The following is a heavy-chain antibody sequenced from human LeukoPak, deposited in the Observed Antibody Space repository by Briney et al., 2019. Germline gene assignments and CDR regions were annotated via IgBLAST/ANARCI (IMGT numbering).Heavy chain of an antibody. CDR2: ISSRMSYI. Sequence: GGSLRLSCAASGFTFSSYSMNWVRQAPGKGLEWVSSISSRMSYIYYADSVEGRFTISRDNGKNSLYLQMNSLKAEDTAVYSCATSPHCSSTSCYRGSFDYWGQGTLVTVSS. J-gene: IGHJ4*02. D-gene: IGHD2-2*02. CDR3: ATSPHCSSTSCYRGSFDY. V-gene: IGHV3-21*01. CDR1: GFTFSSYS.